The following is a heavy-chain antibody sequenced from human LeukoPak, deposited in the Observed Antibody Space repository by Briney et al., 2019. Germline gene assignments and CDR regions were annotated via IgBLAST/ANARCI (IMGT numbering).Heavy chain of an antibody. CDR3: ARVGDMVRRVYNWFDP. CDR2: IQPDGNKE. V-gene: IGHV3-7*01. J-gene: IGHJ5*02. D-gene: IGHD3-10*01. Sequence: GGSLRLSCAASGFPFSSRWMSWVRQAPGKGLEWVGNIQPDGNKEYPVDSVKGRFTISRDNAKNSLYLQMNSLRAEDTAVYYCARVGDMVRRVYNWFDPWGQGTLVTVSS. CDR1: GFPFSSRW.